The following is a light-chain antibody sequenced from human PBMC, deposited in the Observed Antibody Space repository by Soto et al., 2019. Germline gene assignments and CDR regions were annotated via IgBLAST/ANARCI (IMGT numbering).Light chain of an antibody. CDR2: EGS. CDR3: CAYAGSSTYV. V-gene: IGLV2-23*01. Sequence: QSMLTQPPSVSGSPGQSITISCTGTASDVGIYNLVAGYQHPPGKAPKLMIYEGSRGPSGVSNRFSASKSGNPASLTISGLRAEDEADFYCCAYAGSSTYVLGTGT. CDR1: ASDVGIYNL. J-gene: IGLJ1*01.